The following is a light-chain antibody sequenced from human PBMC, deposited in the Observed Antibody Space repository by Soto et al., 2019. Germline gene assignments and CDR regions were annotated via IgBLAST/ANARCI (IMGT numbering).Light chain of an antibody. CDR1: QSVSNNY. Sequence: ELVLTQSPGTLSLSPGARATLSCRASQSVSNNYLAWSQPKPGQAPRLRIYGASSRATGIQDRFSGSGSGTDFTLTISRLESEDFAVYYCQQYGSSGTFGQGTKVDIK. CDR2: GAS. J-gene: IGKJ1*01. CDR3: QQYGSSGT. V-gene: IGKV3-20*01.